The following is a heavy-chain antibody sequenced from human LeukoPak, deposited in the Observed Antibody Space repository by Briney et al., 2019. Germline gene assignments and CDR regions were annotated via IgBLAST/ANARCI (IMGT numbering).Heavy chain of an antibody. CDR3: AGYSSSWLYFDY. D-gene: IGHD6-13*01. CDR1: GGSISSYY. Sequence: SETLSLTCTVSGGSISSYYWSWIRQPPGKGLEWIGYICYSGSTNYNPSLKSRVTISVDTSKNQFSLKLSSVTAADTAVYYCAGYSSSWLYFDYWGQGTLVTVSS. CDR2: ICYSGST. V-gene: IGHV4-59*08. J-gene: IGHJ4*02.